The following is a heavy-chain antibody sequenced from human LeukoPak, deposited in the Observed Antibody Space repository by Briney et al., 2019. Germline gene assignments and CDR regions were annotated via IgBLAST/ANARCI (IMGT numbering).Heavy chain of an antibody. V-gene: IGHV3-9*01. J-gene: IGHJ3*02. CDR1: GFTFDDYA. CDR3: AKDSSDAFDI. CDR2: ISWNSGSI. Sequence: GRSLRLSCAASGFTFDDYAMHWVRQAPGKGXEWVSGISWNSGSIGYADSVKGRFTISRDNAKNSLYLQMNSLRAEDTALYYCAKDSSDAFDIWGQGTMVTVSS.